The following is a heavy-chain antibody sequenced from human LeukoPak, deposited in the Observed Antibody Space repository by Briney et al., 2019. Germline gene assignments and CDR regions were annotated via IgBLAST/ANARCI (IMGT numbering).Heavy chain of an antibody. Sequence: GGSLRLSCAASGFIFSTYGMYWVRQAPGKGLEWVAFIRHDGSIKNYADSVKGRSTISRDKSKNTLYLQMNSLRAEDTAVYYCAKDSLADIDYWGQGNLVTVSS. J-gene: IGHJ4*02. D-gene: IGHD3-16*01. CDR1: GFIFSTYG. CDR2: IRHDGSIK. V-gene: IGHV3-30*02. CDR3: AKDSLADIDY.